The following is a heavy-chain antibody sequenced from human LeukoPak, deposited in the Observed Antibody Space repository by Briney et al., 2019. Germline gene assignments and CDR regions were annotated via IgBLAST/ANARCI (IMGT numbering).Heavy chain of an antibody. J-gene: IGHJ4*02. V-gene: IGHV3-53*01. CDR3: ARGLGYYTNRAN. Sequence: GGSLRLSCAASGFTVNSNYMSWVRQAPGKGLEWVSVIYSSGSTYYADSVKGRFTISRDISKNSLYLQMTSLRAEDTAVYYCARGLGYYTNRANWEQGTLVTVSS. CDR2: IYSSGST. D-gene: IGHD3-3*01. CDR1: GFTVNSNY.